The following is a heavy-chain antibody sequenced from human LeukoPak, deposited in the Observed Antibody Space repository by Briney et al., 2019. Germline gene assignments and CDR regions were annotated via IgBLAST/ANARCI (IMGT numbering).Heavy chain of an antibody. CDR1: GYTFTGYH. CDR3: ARDYCSSTSCLFDY. CDR2: INPNSGDT. Sequence: ASVKVPCKASGYTFTGYHIHWVRQAPGQGLEWMGRINPNSGDTNSAQRFQGRVTMTRDTSISTAYMELIRLKSDDTAVFYCARDYCSSTSCLFDYWGQGTLVTVSS. J-gene: IGHJ4*02. V-gene: IGHV1-2*06. D-gene: IGHD2-2*01.